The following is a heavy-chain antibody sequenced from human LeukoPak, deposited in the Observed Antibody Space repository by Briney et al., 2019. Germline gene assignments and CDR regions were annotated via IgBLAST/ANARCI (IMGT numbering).Heavy chain of an antibody. Sequence: GGSLRLSCAASGFTFSSYEMNWVRQAPGKGLEWVSYISTSSSSTNYADSVTGRFTISRDNAKNSLYLQMNSLRAEDTAVYYCARGLYAMDVWGQGTAVTVSS. CDR2: ISTSSSST. J-gene: IGHJ6*02. CDR3: ARGLYAMDV. V-gene: IGHV3-48*03. CDR1: GFTFSSYE.